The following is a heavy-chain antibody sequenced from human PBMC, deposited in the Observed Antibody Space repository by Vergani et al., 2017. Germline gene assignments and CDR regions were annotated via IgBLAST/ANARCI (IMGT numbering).Heavy chain of an antibody. J-gene: IGHJ1*01. V-gene: IGHV4-38-2*01. CDR1: GYSISSGYY. CDR2: IYHSGST. Sequence: QVQLQESGPGLVKPSETLSLTCAVSGYSISSGYYWGWIRQPPGKGLEWIGSIYHSGSTYYNPSLKSLVTISVDTSKNQFSLKLSSVTAADTAVYYCARLPHCSTTSCYLGGLYFQHWGQGTLVTVSS. CDR3: ARLPHCSTTSCYLGGLYFQH. D-gene: IGHD2-2*01.